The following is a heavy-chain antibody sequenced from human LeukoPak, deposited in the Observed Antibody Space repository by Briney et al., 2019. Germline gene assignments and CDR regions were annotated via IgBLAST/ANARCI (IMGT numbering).Heavy chain of an antibody. CDR3: ASPKGSSSWYRSPYYYYGMDV. V-gene: IGHV1-69*10. D-gene: IGHD6-13*01. CDR1: GGTFSSYA. J-gene: IGHJ6*02. Sequence: SVKVSCKASGGTFSSYAISWVRQAPGQGLEWMGGIIPILGIANYAQKFQGRVTITADKSTSTAYMELSSLRSEDTAVYYCASPKGSSSWYRSPYYYYGMDVWGQGTTVTVSS. CDR2: IIPILGIA.